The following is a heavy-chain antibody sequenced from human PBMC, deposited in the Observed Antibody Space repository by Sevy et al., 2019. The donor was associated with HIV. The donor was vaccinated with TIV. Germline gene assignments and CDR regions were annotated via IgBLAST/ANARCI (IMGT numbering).Heavy chain of an antibody. CDR3: ARQYCSSTSCYALYYYYGMDV. CDR1: GYTFTGYY. CDR2: INPNRGGT. V-gene: IGHV1-2*06. D-gene: IGHD2-2*01. Sequence: ASVKVSCKASGYTFTGYYMHWVRQAPGQGLEWMGRINPNRGGTNYAQKFQGRVTMTRDTSISTAYMELSRLRSDDTAVYYCARQYCSSTSCYALYYYYGMDVWDQGTTVTVSS. J-gene: IGHJ6*02.